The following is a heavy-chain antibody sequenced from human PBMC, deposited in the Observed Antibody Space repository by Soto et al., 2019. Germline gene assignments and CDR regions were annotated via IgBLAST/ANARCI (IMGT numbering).Heavy chain of an antibody. V-gene: IGHV3-30-3*01. CDR2: ISYDGSNK. Sequence: QVQLVESGGGVVQPGRSLRLSCAASGFTFSSYAMHWVRQAPGKGLEWVAVISYDGSNKYYADSVKGRFTISRDNSKNTLYLQMNSLRAEDTAVYYCARDWDYGSGSNQAVYYGMDVWGQGTTVTVSS. D-gene: IGHD3-10*01. CDR3: ARDWDYGSGSNQAVYYGMDV. J-gene: IGHJ6*02. CDR1: GFTFSSYA.